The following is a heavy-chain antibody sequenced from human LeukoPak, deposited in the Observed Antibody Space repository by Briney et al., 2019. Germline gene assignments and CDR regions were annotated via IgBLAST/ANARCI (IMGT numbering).Heavy chain of an antibody. CDR2: IIPILGIA. Sequence: SVKVSCKDSVGTFTSYAISWVRQAPGQGLEWMGRIIPILGIANYAQKFQGRVTITADKSTSTAYMELSSLRSEDTAVYYCVITGETHCVYWGQGTLVTVSS. CDR1: VGTFTSYA. D-gene: IGHD1-20*01. J-gene: IGHJ4*02. CDR3: VITGETHCVY. V-gene: IGHV1-69*04.